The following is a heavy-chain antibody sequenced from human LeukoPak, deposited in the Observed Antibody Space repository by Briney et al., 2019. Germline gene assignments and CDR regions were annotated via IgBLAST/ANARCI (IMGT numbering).Heavy chain of an antibody. CDR3: AKPVSGSYSVSSFGFDY. D-gene: IGHD3-10*01. Sequence: GGSLRLSCAASGFTFSSYAMHWVRQAPGKGLEWVAVISYDGSNKYYADSVKGRFTISRDNSKNTLYLQMNSLRAEDTAVYYCAKPVSGSYSVSSFGFDYWGQGTLVTVSS. V-gene: IGHV3-30-3*02. CDR1: GFTFSSYA. CDR2: ISYDGSNK. J-gene: IGHJ4*02.